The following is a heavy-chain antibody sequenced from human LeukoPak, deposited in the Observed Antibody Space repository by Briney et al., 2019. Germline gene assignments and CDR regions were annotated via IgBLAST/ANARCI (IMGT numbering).Heavy chain of an antibody. D-gene: IGHD1-26*01. CDR3: ARDLRSGSYYRYYYYMDV. Sequence: SETLSLTCTVSGGSISSYYWSWIRQPPGKGLEWVGYIYYSGGTNYNPSLKSRVTISVDTSKTQFSLKLSSVTAADTAVYYCARDLRSGSYYRYYYYMDVWGKGTTVTVSS. CDR2: IYYSGGT. V-gene: IGHV4-59*01. CDR1: GGSISSYY. J-gene: IGHJ6*03.